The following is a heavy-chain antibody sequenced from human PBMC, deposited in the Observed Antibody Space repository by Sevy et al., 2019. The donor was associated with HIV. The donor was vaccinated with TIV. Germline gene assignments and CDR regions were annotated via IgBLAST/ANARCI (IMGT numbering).Heavy chain of an antibody. D-gene: IGHD6-19*01. CDR3: AKEWTQLSDWYGELDY. V-gene: IGHV3-23*01. CDR1: GFTLSNYA. Sequence: GGSLRLSCAASGFTLSNYAMSWVRQAPGKGLEWVSSIRISGGNTYYADSVKGRFTISRDNSKNTLYLQMTSLRAEDTAVYYCAKEWTQLSDWYGELDYWGQGSLVTVSS. CDR2: IRISGGNT. J-gene: IGHJ4*02.